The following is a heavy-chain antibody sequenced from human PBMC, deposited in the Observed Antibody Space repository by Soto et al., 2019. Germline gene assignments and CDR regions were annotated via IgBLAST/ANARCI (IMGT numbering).Heavy chain of an antibody. Sequence: PSETLSLTCAVYGGSFSCHSWTWIRQSPGKGLEWIVDINHSGRVNYSPSLKSRVTISLDTSKNQFSLTLSAVTAADTAMYYCSTRAYDTNGYYRFDPWGQGTLVPVYS. V-gene: IGHV4-34*01. CDR1: GGSFSCHS. CDR2: INHSGRV. CDR3: STRAYDTNGYYRFDP. D-gene: IGHD3-22*01. J-gene: IGHJ5*01.